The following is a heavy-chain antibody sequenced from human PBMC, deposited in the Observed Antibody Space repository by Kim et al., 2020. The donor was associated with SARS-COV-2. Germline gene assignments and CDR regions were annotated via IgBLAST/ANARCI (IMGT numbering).Heavy chain of an antibody. Sequence: SETLSLTCTVSGGSISSYYWSWIRQPAGKGLEWIGRIYTSGSTNYNPSLKSRVTMSVDTSKNQFSLKLSSVTAADTAVYYCARGLYCSSTSCPYAWFDPWGQGTLVTVSS. CDR1: GGSISSYY. CDR2: IYTSGST. CDR3: ARGLYCSSTSCPYAWFDP. J-gene: IGHJ5*02. D-gene: IGHD2-2*01. V-gene: IGHV4-4*07.